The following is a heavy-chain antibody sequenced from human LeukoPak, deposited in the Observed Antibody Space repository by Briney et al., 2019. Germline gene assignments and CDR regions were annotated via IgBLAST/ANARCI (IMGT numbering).Heavy chain of an antibody. D-gene: IGHD6-19*01. Sequence: PGGSLRLSCAASGFTFSSYAMHWVRQAPGKGLEWVAVISYDGSNKYYADSVKGRFTISRDNAQNSLFLQLSSLRAEDTAVYYCARDPYSSGWYKDAFDIWGQGTMVTVSS. V-gene: IGHV3-30-3*01. CDR2: ISYDGSNK. J-gene: IGHJ3*02. CDR3: ARDPYSSGWYKDAFDI. CDR1: GFTFSSYA.